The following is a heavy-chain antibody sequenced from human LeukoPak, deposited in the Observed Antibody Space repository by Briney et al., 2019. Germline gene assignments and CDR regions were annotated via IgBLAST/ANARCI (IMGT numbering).Heavy chain of an antibody. V-gene: IGHV4-59*01. CDR2: IYYSGST. CDR3: ARGVTMISPFWFDP. J-gene: IGHJ5*02. D-gene: IGHD3-22*01. Sequence: SETLSLTCTVSGGSISSYYWSWIRQPPGKGLEWIGYIYYSGSTNYNPSLKGRVTISVDTSKNQFSLKLSSVTAADTAVYYCARGVTMISPFWFDPWGQGTLVTVSS. CDR1: GGSISSYY.